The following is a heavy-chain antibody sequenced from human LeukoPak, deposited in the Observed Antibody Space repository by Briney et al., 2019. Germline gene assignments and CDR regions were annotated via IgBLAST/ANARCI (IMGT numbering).Heavy chain of an antibody. CDR2: IRYDGSNK. Sequence: GGSLRLSCAASGFTFSSYGMHWVRQAPGKGLEWVAFIRYDGSNKYYADSVKGRFTISRDNAKNSLYLQMNSLRAEDTAVYYCAREGYSSGWYLYWGQGTLVTVSS. D-gene: IGHD6-19*01. CDR1: GFTFSSYG. CDR3: AREGYSSGWYLY. V-gene: IGHV3-30*02. J-gene: IGHJ4*02.